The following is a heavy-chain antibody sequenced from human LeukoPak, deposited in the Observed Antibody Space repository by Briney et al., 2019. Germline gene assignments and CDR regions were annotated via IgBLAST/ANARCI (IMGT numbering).Heavy chain of an antibody. CDR3: TTDTYYYKS. CDR2: IKSKTDGGTT. D-gene: IGHD3-10*01. CDR1: GFTFSNAW. Sequence: GGSLRLSRAASGFTFSNAWMSGVRQAPGKGLEWVGRIKSKTDGGTTDYAAPVKGRFTISRDHSKITLYLQMHSQKTEDTAVYYCTTDTYYYKSWGQGTLVTVSS. J-gene: IGHJ4*02. V-gene: IGHV3-15*01.